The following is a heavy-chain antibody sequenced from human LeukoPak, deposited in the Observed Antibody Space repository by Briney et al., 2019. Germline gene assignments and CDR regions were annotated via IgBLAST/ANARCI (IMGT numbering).Heavy chain of an antibody. Sequence: GGSLRPSCAASGFMFSDYEMKWVRQAPGKGLEWLSYISSSGGTTYYADSVKGRFTISRDNAKNSLYLQMNSLRAEDTAVYYCARDPHAGLSHAMDVWGQGTTVTVSS. V-gene: IGHV3-48*03. D-gene: IGHD2-2*01. CDR3: ARDPHAGLSHAMDV. CDR2: ISSSGGTT. CDR1: GFMFSDYE. J-gene: IGHJ6*02.